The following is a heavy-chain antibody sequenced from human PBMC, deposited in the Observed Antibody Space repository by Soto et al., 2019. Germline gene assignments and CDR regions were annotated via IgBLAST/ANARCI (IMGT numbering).Heavy chain of an antibody. V-gene: IGHV3-30*18. J-gene: IGHJ6*03. CDR3: AKSFLVGRYSSSWPRGDYYYYCMDV. Sequence: GGSLRLSCAASGFTFSSYGMHWVRQAPGKGLEWVAVISYDGSNKYYADSVKGRFTISSDNSKDTQYLQMNSMRGEDTAVYDCAKSFLVGRYSSSWPRGDYYYYCMDVWGKGTTVTVSS. CDR1: GFTFSSYG. CDR2: ISYDGSNK. D-gene: IGHD6-13*01.